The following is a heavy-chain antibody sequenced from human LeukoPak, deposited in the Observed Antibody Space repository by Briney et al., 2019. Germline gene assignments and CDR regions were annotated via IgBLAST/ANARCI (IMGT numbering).Heavy chain of an antibody. J-gene: IGHJ5*02. Sequence: GGSLRLSCAASGFTFSSYEMNWVRQAPGKGLEWVSYISSSGNTIYYADSVKGRFTISRDTSKNTLYLQMNSLRAEDTAVYYCARDLGQYYDTSDNWFDPWGQGTLVTVSS. CDR3: ARDLGQYYDTSDNWFDP. V-gene: IGHV3-48*03. D-gene: IGHD3-22*01. CDR2: ISSSGNTI. CDR1: GFTFSSYE.